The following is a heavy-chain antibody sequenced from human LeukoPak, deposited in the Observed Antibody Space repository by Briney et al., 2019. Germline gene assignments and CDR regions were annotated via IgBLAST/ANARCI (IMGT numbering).Heavy chain of an antibody. CDR2: IIWNGGNI. V-gene: IGHV3-9*01. CDR3: AKQDAIAYNYYYGLDV. CDR1: GFAFDNYA. D-gene: IGHD3-16*01. Sequence: GGSLRLSCVASGFAFDNYAMHWVRQTPGKGLGWVSGIIWNGGNIGYADSAKGRFTISRDNAKSTLYLQMNSLSTEDTAFYYCAKQDAIAYNYYYGLDVWGQGTTVTVSS. J-gene: IGHJ6*02.